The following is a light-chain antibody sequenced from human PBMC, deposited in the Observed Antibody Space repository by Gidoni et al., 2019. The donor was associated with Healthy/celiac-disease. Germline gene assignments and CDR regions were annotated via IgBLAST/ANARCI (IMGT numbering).Light chain of an antibody. CDR3: QQAVT. J-gene: IGKJ3*01. CDR1: QSISSY. Sequence: DPVSITCRASQSISSYLNWYQQKPGKAPKLLIYAASSLQSGVPSRFSGSGSGTDFTLTISSLQPEDFATYYCQQAVTFXPXTKVDIK. CDR2: AAS. V-gene: IGKV1-39*01.